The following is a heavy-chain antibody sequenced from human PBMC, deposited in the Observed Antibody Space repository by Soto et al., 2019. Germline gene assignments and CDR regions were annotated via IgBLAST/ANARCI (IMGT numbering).Heavy chain of an antibody. CDR3: ARYNGYDSSGYYLYYFDY. V-gene: IGHV5-51*01. CDR2: IYPGDSDT. CDR1: GYSFTSYW. J-gene: IGHJ4*02. Sequence: GESLKISCKGSGYSFTSYWIGWVRQMPGKGLEWMGIIYPGDSDTRYSPSFQGQVTISADKSISTAYLQWNSLKASDTAMYYCARYNGYDSSGYYLYYFDYWGQGTLVTVSS. D-gene: IGHD3-22*01.